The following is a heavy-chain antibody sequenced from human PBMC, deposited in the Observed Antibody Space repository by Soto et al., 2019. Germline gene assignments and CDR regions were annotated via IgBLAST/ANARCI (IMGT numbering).Heavy chain of an antibody. D-gene: IGHD4-17*01. CDR3: ARVDSDTVTTAGNWFDP. CDR2: ISAYNGNT. Sequence: QVQLVQSGAEVKKPGASVKVSCKASGYTFTSYGISWVRQAPGQGLEWMGWISAYNGNTNYAQKLQGRVTMTTDTSTSTAYMELRSLRSDDTAVYYCARVDSDTVTTAGNWFDPWGQGTLVTVSS. J-gene: IGHJ5*02. CDR1: GYTFTSYG. V-gene: IGHV1-18*01.